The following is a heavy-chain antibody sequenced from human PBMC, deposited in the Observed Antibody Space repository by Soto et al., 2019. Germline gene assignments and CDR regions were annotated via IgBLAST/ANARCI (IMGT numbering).Heavy chain of an antibody. J-gene: IGHJ4*02. V-gene: IGHV3-43*01. CDR2: ISWHGFST. Sequence: EVQLVESGGVVVQPGGSLRLSCVASGFSFDDYSMHWVRQAPGKGLEWVAVISWHGFSTYYADSVKGRFTISRDNSKNSLYLQMSSLRTEDTALYYCAKGSAAMVIDYWGQGTLVTVSS. CDR3: AKGSAAMVIDY. D-gene: IGHD5-18*01. CDR1: GFSFDDYS.